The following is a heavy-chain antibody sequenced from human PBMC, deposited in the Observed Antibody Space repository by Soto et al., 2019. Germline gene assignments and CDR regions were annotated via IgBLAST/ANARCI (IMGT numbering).Heavy chain of an antibody. D-gene: IGHD3-16*02. J-gene: IGHJ4*02. CDR1: GFTFTSSA. CDR2: IVVGSGNT. CDR3: AAIMITFGGVIVPLDY. Sequence: ASVKVSCKASGFTFTSSAMQWVRQARGQRLEWIGWIVVGSGNTNYAQKFQERVTITRDMSTSTAYMELSSLRSEDTAVYYCAAIMITFGGVIVPLDYWGQGTLVTVS. V-gene: IGHV1-58*02.